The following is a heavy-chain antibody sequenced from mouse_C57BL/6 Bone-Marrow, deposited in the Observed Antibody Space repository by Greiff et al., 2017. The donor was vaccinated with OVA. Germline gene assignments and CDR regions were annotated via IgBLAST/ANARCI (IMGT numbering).Heavy chain of an antibody. CDR2: IYPRSGNT. V-gene: IGHV1-81*01. Sequence: QVQLQQSGAELARPGASVKLSCKASGYTFTSYGISWVKQRTGQGLEWIGEIYPRSGNTYYNEKFKGKATLTADTSSNTAYLQLSSLTSEDTAVYYCARAPDGYYGDYYAMDYWGQGTSVTVSS. D-gene: IGHD2-3*01. J-gene: IGHJ4*01. CDR3: ARAPDGYYGDYYAMDY. CDR1: GYTFTSYG.